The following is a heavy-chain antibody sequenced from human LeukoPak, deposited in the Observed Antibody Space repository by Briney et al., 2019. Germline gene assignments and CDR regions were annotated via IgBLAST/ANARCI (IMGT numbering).Heavy chain of an antibody. D-gene: IGHD3-10*01. CDR3: VRDGPMIRGVRYMDV. V-gene: IGHV3-74*01. CDR1: GLTFSRYW. Sequence: GGSLTLSRAPSGLTFSRYWMGSVPPAPRKGLVWVSRIDTDGGTSYADSVKGRVTISRDNAMNTLYLQMNSLRAEDTAVYYCVRDGPMIRGVRYMDVWGKGSTVTVSS. J-gene: IGHJ6*03. CDR2: IDTDGGT.